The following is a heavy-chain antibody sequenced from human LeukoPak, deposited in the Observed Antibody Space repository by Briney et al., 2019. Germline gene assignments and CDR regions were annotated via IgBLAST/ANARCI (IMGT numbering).Heavy chain of an antibody. D-gene: IGHD3-10*01. J-gene: IGHJ4*02. Sequence: GGSPRLSCAASGSTFSSYVMSWVRQAPGKGLEWVAAISGSGGSTYYADSVKGRFTISRDNSKNTLYLQMNSLRAEDTAVYYCAKDLTGPVWFGSSVDYWGQGTLVTVSS. CDR3: AKDLTGPVWFGSSVDY. CDR1: GSTFSSYV. V-gene: IGHV3-23*01. CDR2: ISGSGGST.